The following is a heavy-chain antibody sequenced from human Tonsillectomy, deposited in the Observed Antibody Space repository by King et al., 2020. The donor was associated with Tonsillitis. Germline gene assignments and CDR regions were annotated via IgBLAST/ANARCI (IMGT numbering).Heavy chain of an antibody. Sequence: QLQESGSGLVKPSQTLSLTCAFSVGSISSGGYSWGWIGQPPGKGLGWMWYIYHIGGTYYNPSLKSRVTISVDRSKNQFSLKLSSVTAADTAVYYCARGVGRISAFDIWGQGTMVTVSS. CDR3: ARGVGRISAFDI. J-gene: IGHJ3*02. CDR2: IYHIGGT. V-gene: IGHV4-30-2*01. CDR1: VGSISSGGYS. D-gene: IGHD3-3*02.